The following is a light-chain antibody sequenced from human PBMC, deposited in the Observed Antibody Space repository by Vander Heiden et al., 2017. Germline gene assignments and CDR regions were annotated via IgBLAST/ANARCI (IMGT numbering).Light chain of an antibody. CDR3: RQHNSYPLT. Sequence: DIQMTQSPSSLSASVGDRVTITCRASQGIRNDLSWYQQKPGKVPTRLIYTASSLQSGVPSRFSGSGSGTEFTLTISSLQPEDFATYYCRQHNSYPLTFGGRTKVEI. CDR1: QGIRND. CDR2: TAS. V-gene: IGKV1-17*01. J-gene: IGKJ4*01.